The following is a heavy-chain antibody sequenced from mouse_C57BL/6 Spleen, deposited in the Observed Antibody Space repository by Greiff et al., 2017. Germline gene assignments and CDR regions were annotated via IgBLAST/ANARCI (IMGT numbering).Heavy chain of an antibody. J-gene: IGHJ3*01. Sequence: ESGPGLVKPSQSLSLTCSVTGYSITSGYYWNWIRQFPGNKLEWMGYISYDGSNNYNPSLKNRISITRDTSKNQFFLKLNSVTTEDTATYYCARCSNYDWFAYWGQGTLVTVSA. CDR2: ISYDGSN. V-gene: IGHV3-6*01. CDR3: ARCSNYDWFAY. D-gene: IGHD2-5*01. CDR1: GYSITSGYY.